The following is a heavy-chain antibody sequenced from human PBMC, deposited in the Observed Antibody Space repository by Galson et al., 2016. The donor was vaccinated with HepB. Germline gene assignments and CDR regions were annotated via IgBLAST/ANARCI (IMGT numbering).Heavy chain of an antibody. V-gene: IGHV4-31*03. CDR3: ASGHNWYLDL. CDR2: VSHSGDT. Sequence: TLSLTCTVSGGAISSGTYYWSWIRQLPGKGLEWIGYVSHSGDTLYSPSLRSRLAMSVYTSKTHLSLELSSVTAADTAVYYCASGHNWYLDLWGRGTLVTVSS. J-gene: IGHJ2*01. CDR1: GGAISSGTYY.